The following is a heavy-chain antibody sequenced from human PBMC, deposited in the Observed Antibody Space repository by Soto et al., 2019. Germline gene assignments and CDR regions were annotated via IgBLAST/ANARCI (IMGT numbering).Heavy chain of an antibody. Sequence: GGSLRLSCAASGFTFSGSAMHWVRQASGKGLEWVGRIRSKANSYATAYAASVKGRFTISRDDSKNTAYLQMNSLKTEDTAVYYCTRREVKLAAAGGDYYYYMDVWGKGTTVTVSS. D-gene: IGHD6-13*01. CDR3: TRREVKLAAAGGDYYYYMDV. CDR1: GFTFSGSA. J-gene: IGHJ6*03. CDR2: IRSKANSYAT. V-gene: IGHV3-73*01.